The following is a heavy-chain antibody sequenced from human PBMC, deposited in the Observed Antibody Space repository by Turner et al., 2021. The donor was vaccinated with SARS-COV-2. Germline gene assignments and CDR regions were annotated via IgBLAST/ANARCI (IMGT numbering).Heavy chain of an antibody. J-gene: IGHJ6*02. Sequence: QVQLVESGGGVVQPGRSLSLSCAASGFTFSSYAMDWVRQGPGKGLEWVAIISYDGSNENYADSVKGRFTISRDNSKNTLYLQMNSLRAEDTAVYYCARDLGYPFGGMDVWGQGTTVTVSS. CDR3: ARDLGYPFGGMDV. CDR2: ISYDGSNE. D-gene: IGHD3-16*01. V-gene: IGHV3-30-3*01. CDR1: GFTFSSYA.